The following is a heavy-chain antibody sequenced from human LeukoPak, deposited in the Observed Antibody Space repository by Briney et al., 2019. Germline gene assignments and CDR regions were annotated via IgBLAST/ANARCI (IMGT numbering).Heavy chain of an antibody. D-gene: IGHD3-10*01. V-gene: IGHV6-1*01. CDR3: ARDLGGRFDY. CDR2: TYYRSKWYN. CDR1: GDSFSSNSAA. Sequence: SQTLSLTCAISGDSFSSNSAAWNWIRQSPSRGLEWLGRTYYRSKWYNDYAVSVRSRIIINPDTPKNQFSLQLNSVSPEDTAVYYCARDLGGRFDYWGQGTLVSVSS. J-gene: IGHJ4*02.